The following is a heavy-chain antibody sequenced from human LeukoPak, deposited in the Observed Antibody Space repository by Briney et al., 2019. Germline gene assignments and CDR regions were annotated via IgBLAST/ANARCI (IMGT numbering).Heavy chain of an antibody. D-gene: IGHD1-26*01. V-gene: IGHV1-69*04. CDR3: ARDQKVGATPYFGMDV. CDR1: GGAFSSYA. Sequence: ASVKVSCKVFGGAFSSYALNWVRQAPGQGLEWMGRIIPMRGITNYAQKFQGRVTITADTFTSTAYMELSSLRSEDTALYYCARDQKVGATPYFGMDVWGQGTTVTVS. J-gene: IGHJ6*02. CDR2: IIPMRGIT.